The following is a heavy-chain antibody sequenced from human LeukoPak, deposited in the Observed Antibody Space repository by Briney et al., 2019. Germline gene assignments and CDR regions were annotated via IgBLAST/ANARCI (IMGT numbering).Heavy chain of an antibody. V-gene: IGHV3-7*03. D-gene: IGHD6-19*01. CDR1: GFTFSSFW. CDR3: GGGSGWLIDY. Sequence: GGSLRLSCAASGFTFSSFWMNWVRHTPGKGLEWVANIEGDGSEKNYMDSVKGRFTISRDNAKKSLHLQMNSLRAEDTGVYYCGGGSGWLIDYWGQGTLVTVSS. J-gene: IGHJ4*02. CDR2: IEGDGSEK.